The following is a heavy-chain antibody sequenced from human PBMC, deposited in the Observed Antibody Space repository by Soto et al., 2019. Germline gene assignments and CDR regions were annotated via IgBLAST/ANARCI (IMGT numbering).Heavy chain of an antibody. D-gene: IGHD3-3*01. CDR2: IYPGDSDT. CDR1: GYSFTSYW. CDR3: ARADFWSGYSYYMDV. V-gene: IGHV5-51*01. J-gene: IGHJ6*03. Sequence: PGESLRVSWKGSGYSFTSYWGGWVRQMPGKGLEWMGIIYPGDSDTRYSPSFQGQVTISADKSISTAYLQWSSLKASDTAMYYCARADFWSGYSYYMDVWGKGTTVTVS.